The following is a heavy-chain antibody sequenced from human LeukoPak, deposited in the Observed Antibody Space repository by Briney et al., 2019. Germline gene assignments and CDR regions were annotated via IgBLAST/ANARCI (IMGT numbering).Heavy chain of an antibody. CDR1: GLTFSSHG. D-gene: IGHD6-13*01. CDR2: IWYDGSNK. Sequence: GGSLRLSCAASGLTFSSHGMLWVRQAPGKGLEWVALIWYDGSNKYYADSVKGRFTISRDNSKNTLYLQMNSLRAEDTAVYYCAKEKSIAAAGFDYWGQGTLVTVSS. CDR3: AKEKSIAAAGFDY. J-gene: IGHJ4*02. V-gene: IGHV3-33*03.